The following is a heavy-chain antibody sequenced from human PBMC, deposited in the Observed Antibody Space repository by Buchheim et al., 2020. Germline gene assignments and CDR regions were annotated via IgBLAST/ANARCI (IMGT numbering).Heavy chain of an antibody. CDR1: GDSVSSNRAS. CDR2: TYYWSKWSS. J-gene: IGHJ4*02. CDR3: ARVGPGNTGFDY. V-gene: IGHV6-1*01. Sequence: QVQLQQSGPVLVKPSQTLSLICDISGDSVSSNRASWNWIRQSPSRGLEWLGRTYYWSKWSSDYAMSVNSRITIQPDTSKNQFSLQLNSVTPEDTAVYYCARVGPGNTGFDYWGQGTL. D-gene: IGHD1-7*01.